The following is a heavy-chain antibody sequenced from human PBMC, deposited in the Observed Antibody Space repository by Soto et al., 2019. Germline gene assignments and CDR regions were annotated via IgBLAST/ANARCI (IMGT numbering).Heavy chain of an antibody. V-gene: IGHV3-23*01. CDR2: ISGGSDNT. CDR3: AKGPTAGR. CDR1: GFTIGNSA. J-gene: IGHJ4*02. Sequence: EVQLSESGGGLVQPGGSLRLSCAASGFTIGNSAMNWVRQAPGKGLEWVSVISGGSDNTYYADSVKGRFTISRDNSKSTLYLQKNSLRAEETAIYYCAKGPTAGRWGQGTLVTVSS.